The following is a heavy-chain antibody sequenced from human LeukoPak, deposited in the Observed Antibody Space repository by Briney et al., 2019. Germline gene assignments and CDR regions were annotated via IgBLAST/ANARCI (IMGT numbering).Heavy chain of an antibody. CDR2: FYYSGST. V-gene: IGHV4-34*01. CDR3: ARDHYDFWSGYYLAYFDY. CDR1: GGSFRGYY. Sequence: SETLSLSCAGYGGSFRGYYWGWVRHPPGNALVLIGSFYYSGSTYYNPSLKSRVTISVDTSKNQFSLKLSSVTAADTAVYYCARDHYDFWSGYYLAYFDYWGQGTLVTVSS. J-gene: IGHJ4*02. D-gene: IGHD3-3*01.